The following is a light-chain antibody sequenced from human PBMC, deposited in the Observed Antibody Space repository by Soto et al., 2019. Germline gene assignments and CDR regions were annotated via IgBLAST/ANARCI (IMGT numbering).Light chain of an antibody. CDR2: GTS. J-gene: IGKJ1*01. V-gene: IGKV3-15*01. Sequence: EIVLPQSPGTLSLSPGETATLSCRASQSVRKNLAWYQQKPGQAPRLLIYGTSNRATGIPDRISGSRSGTEFTLTISSLQSEDFGVYYCQQFEDWPTFGQGTKVDIK. CDR1: QSVRKN. CDR3: QQFEDWPT.